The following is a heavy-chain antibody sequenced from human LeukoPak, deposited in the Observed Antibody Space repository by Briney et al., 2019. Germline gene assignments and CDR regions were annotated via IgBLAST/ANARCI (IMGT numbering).Heavy chain of an antibody. CDR2: IYYSGST. Sequence: SETLSLTCTVSGGSISSYYWSWIRQPPGKGLEWIGYIYYSGSTNYNPSLKSRVTISVDTSKNQFSLKLSSVTAADTAVYYCARVRGYGGYDQYYYYGMDVWGQGTTVTVSS. CDR1: GGSISSYY. J-gene: IGHJ6*02. D-gene: IGHD5-12*01. V-gene: IGHV4-59*01. CDR3: ARVRGYGGYDQYYYYGMDV.